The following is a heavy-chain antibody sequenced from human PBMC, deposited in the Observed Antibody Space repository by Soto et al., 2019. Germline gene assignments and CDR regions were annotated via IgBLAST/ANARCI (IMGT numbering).Heavy chain of an antibody. V-gene: IGHV4-38-2*02. CDR3: ARGYYCDSSGYHSLFDY. J-gene: IGHJ4*02. D-gene: IGHD3-22*01. Sequence: SETLSLTCTVSGYSISSGYYRGWSRQPPGEGLGWVGSIYHSGSTYYNPSPKSRVTISVDTSKNRSSLQLSSVTAADTAVYYCARGYYCDSSGYHSLFDYWGQGTLVTVSS. CDR2: IYHSGST. CDR1: GYSISSGYY.